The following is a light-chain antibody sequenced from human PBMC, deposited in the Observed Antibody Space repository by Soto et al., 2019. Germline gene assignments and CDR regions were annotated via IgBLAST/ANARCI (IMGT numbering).Light chain of an antibody. CDR1: NIGGKS. V-gene: IGLV3-21*02. Sequence: SSELTQAPSVSVAPGQTARITCGGNNIGGKSVHWYQQKPGQAPVLVVYDDSDRPSGIPERFSGSNSGNTATLTVNRVEAGDEADYYCQVWDGSSDHVVFGGGTKLTVL. CDR2: DDS. CDR3: QVWDGSSDHVV. J-gene: IGLJ2*01.